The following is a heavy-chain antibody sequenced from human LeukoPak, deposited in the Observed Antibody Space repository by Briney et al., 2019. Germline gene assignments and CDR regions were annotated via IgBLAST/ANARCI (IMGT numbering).Heavy chain of an antibody. CDR1: GYTFTSYG. V-gene: IGHV1-18*01. D-gene: IGHD2-21*02. Sequence: ASVTVSCKASGYTFTSYGISWVRQAPGQGLEWMGWISAYNGNTNYAQKLQGRVTITADESTSTAYMELSSLRSEDTAVYYCARERPGGAYCGGDCSGLDAFDIWGQGTMVTVSS. J-gene: IGHJ3*02. CDR3: ARERPGGAYCGGDCSGLDAFDI. CDR2: ISAYNGNT.